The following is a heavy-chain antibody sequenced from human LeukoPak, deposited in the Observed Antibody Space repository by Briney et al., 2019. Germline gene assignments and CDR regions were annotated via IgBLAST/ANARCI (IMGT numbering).Heavy chain of an antibody. V-gene: IGHV4-39*01. J-gene: IGHJ4*02. D-gene: IGHD3-10*01. CDR3: ARPAYGSGSYSGFDY. CDR2: IYYSGST. CDR1: GGSISSSSYY. Sequence: PSETLSLTCTVSGGSISSSSYYWGWIRQPPGKGLEWIGTIYYSGSTYYNPSLKSRVTISEDTSKNQFSLKLSSVTAADTAVYYCARPAYGSGSYSGFDYWGQGTLVIVSS.